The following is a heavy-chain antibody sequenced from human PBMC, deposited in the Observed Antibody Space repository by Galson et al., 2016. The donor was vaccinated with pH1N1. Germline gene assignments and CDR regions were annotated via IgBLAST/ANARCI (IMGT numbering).Heavy chain of an antibody. Sequence: SLRLSCAASGFTFDDYAMHWVRQAPGKGLEWVSLISWDGGGTSYADSVKGRFIISRDNTKNSLYLQMNSLRTEDTALYYCVKDVFVVAAAYYYYMDVWGKGTTVTVSS. CDR1: GFTFDDYA. J-gene: IGHJ6*03. CDR3: VKDVFVVAAAYYYYMDV. CDR2: ISWDGGGT. V-gene: IGHV3-43D*03. D-gene: IGHD3-3*01.